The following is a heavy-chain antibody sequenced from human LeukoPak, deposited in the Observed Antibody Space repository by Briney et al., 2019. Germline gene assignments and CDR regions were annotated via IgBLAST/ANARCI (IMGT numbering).Heavy chain of an antibody. J-gene: IGHJ4*02. D-gene: IGHD4-17*01. V-gene: IGHV1-46*01. Sequence: GSSVKVSCKASGGTFSSYAISWVRQAPGQGLEWMGIINPSGGSTSYAQKFQGRVTMTRDMSTSTVYMELSSLRSEDTAVYYCATGGAATVTEGYWGQGTLVTVSS. CDR2: INPSGGST. CDR1: GGTFSSYA. CDR3: ATGGAATVTEGY.